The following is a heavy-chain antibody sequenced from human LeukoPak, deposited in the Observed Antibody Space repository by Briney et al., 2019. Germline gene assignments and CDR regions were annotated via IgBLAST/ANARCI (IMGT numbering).Heavy chain of an antibody. J-gene: IGHJ5*02. D-gene: IGHD6-19*01. Sequence: ASVKLSCKASGYTFTGYYMHWVRQAPGQGLEWMGWINPNSGGTNCAQKFQGRVTMTRDTSISTAYMELSRLRSDDTAVYYWAREGIAVAGTGWFDPWGQGTLVTVSS. V-gene: IGHV1-2*02. CDR2: INPNSGGT. CDR3: AREGIAVAGTGWFDP. CDR1: GYTFTGYY.